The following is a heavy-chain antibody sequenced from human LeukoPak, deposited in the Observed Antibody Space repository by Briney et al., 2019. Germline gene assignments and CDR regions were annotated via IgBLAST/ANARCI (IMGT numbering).Heavy chain of an antibody. V-gene: IGHV1-18*01. Sequence: ASVKVSCKASGYTFTSYGISWVRQAPGQGLEWMGWISAYNGNTNYAQKLQGRVTMTTYTSTSTAYMDLRSLRSDDTAVYYCARVPPHYGDTYYYSSYMDVWGKGTTVTVSS. CDR2: ISAYNGNT. CDR3: ARVPPHYGDTYYYSSYMDV. CDR1: GYTFTSYG. D-gene: IGHD4-17*01. J-gene: IGHJ6*03.